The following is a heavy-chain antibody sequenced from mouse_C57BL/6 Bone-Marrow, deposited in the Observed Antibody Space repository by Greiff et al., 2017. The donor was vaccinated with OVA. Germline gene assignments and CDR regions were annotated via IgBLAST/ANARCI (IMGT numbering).Heavy chain of an antibody. D-gene: IGHD2-3*01. CDR2: IYWDDDK. V-gene: IGHV8-12*01. CDR1: GFSLSTSGMG. J-gene: IGHJ1*03. CDR3: ARDGYYDWYFDV. Sequence: QVTLKESGPGILQSSQTLSLTCSFSGFSLSTSGMGVSWIHQPSGKGLEWLAHIYWDDDKRYNPSLKSRLTISKDTSRNQVFLKVTSVDTADTATYYCARDGYYDWYFDVWGTGTTVTVSS.